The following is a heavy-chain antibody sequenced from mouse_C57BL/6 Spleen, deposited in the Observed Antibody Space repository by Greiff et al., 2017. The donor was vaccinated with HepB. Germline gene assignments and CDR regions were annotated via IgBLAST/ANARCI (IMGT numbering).Heavy chain of an antibody. J-gene: IGHJ3*01. CDR3: GRSVDSPFAY. V-gene: IGHV1-52*01. CDR2: IDPSDSET. CDR1: GYTFPSYW. D-gene: IGHD2-4*01. Sequence: VQLQQPGAELVRPGSSVKLSCKASGYTFPSYWMHWVKQRPIKGLEWIGNIDPSDSETHYNQKFKDKATLTVDKSSSTAYMQLSSLTSEDSSVDYCGRSVDSPFAYWGEGTLFTVSA.